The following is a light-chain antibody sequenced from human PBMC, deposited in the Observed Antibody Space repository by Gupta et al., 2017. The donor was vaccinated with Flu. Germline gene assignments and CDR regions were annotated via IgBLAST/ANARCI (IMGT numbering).Light chain of an antibody. CDR1: QSLVYSDGNTY. CDR2: QVS. J-gene: IGKJ1*01. CDR3: MQGSRWPWA. V-gene: IGKV2-30*01. Sequence: VVMTQSPLSLPVTLGQPASISCRSIQSLVYSDGNTYLHWFQQRPGQSPRRLIYQVSHRESGVPDRFSGSGSGTDFILKISRVEAEDVGVYYCMQGSRWPWAFGQGTKVEIK.